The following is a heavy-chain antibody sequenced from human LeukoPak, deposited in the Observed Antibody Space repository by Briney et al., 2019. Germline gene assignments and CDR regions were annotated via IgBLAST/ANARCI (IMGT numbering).Heavy chain of an antibody. Sequence: SETLSLTCTVSGGSISSYYWSWIRQPAGKGLEWIGRIYTSGSTDYNPSLKSRVTMSVDTSKNQFSLKLSSVTAADTAVYYCARAAYSGYDNYFDYWGQGTLVTVSS. D-gene: IGHD5-12*01. CDR1: GGSISSYY. CDR3: ARAAYSGYDNYFDY. CDR2: IYTSGST. V-gene: IGHV4-4*07. J-gene: IGHJ4*02.